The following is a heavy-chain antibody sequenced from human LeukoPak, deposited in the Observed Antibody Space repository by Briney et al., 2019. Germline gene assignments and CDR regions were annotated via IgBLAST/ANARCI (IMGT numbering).Heavy chain of an antibody. V-gene: IGHV3-23*01. CDR2: ISGSGGST. J-gene: IGHJ4*02. Sequence: GGSLRLSCAASGFTFSSYGMSWVRQAPGKGLEWVSAISGSGGSTYYADSVKGRLTISRDNAKNSLYLQMNSLRAEDTAVYYCARARVTAYTSMVTAIDYWGQGTLVTVSS. D-gene: IGHD5-18*01. CDR1: GFTFSSYG. CDR3: ARARVTAYTSMVTAIDY.